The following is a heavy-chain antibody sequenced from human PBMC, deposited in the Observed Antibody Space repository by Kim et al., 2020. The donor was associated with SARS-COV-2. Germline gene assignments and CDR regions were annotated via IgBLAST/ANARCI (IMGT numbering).Heavy chain of an antibody. CDR2: SGST. CDR3: ARAQQLAD. Sequence: SGSTNYNPSLKSRVTISVDTSKNQFSLKLSSVTDADTAVYYCARAQQLADWGQGTLVTVSS. D-gene: IGHD6-13*01. V-gene: IGHV4-34*01. J-gene: IGHJ4*02.